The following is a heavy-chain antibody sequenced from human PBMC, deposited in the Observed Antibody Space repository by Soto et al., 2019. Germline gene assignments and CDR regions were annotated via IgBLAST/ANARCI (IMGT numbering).Heavy chain of an antibody. J-gene: IGHJ1*01. CDR1: GYTFTSYY. CDR2: INPSGGST. CDR3: ARDQSKEATVTTSLGLSQWGAIQH. V-gene: IGHV1-46*03. D-gene: IGHD4-17*01. Sequence: GASVKVSCKASGYTFTSYYMHWVRQAPGQGLEWMGIINPSGGSTSYAQKFQGRVTMTRDTSTSTVYMELSSLRSEDTAVYYCARDQSKEATVTTSLGLSQWGAIQHWGQGTLVTVSS.